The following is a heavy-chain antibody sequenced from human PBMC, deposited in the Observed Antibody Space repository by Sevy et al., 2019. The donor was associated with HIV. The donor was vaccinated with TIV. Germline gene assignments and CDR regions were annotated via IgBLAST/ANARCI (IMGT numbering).Heavy chain of an antibody. CDR1: GYTFTDYG. D-gene: IGHD1-1*01. J-gene: IGHJ4*02. Sequence: ASVKVSCKASGYTFTDYGSKCMRQAPGQALEWMGWISTYNGNTNYSQKFQGRVTVTTDTSTKTVYLELRSLRSDDTVVYFCARDRNWLDYWGQGTLVTVSS. V-gene: IGHV1-18*01. CDR3: ARDRNWLDY. CDR2: ISTYNGNT.